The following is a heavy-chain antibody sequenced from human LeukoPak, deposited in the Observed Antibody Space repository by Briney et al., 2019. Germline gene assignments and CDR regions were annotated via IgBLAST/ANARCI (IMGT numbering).Heavy chain of an antibody. CDR1: GYSFTSYW. J-gene: IGHJ6*02. Sequence: GESLKISCKGSGYSFTSYWIGWVRQMPGKGLEWMGIIYPGDSDTRYSPSFQGQVTISADKPISTAYLQWSGLKASDTAMYYCARTTVVTGMDVWGQGTTVTVSS. V-gene: IGHV5-51*04. D-gene: IGHD4-23*01. CDR3: ARTTVVTGMDV. CDR2: IYPGDSDT.